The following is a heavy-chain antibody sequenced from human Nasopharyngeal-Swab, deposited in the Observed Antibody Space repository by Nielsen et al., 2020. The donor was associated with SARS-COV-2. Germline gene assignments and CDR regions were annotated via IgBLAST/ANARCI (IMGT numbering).Heavy chain of an antibody. CDR2: ISGSGDNT. CDR3: AKDPSAAMDV. CDR1: GFTFESYG. J-gene: IGHJ6*03. D-gene: IGHD6-13*01. Sequence: GESLKISCEASGFTFESYGMTWVRQAPGKGLEWVSTISGSGDNTHYADSVRGRFTISRDNSQRTVFLQTTSLRAEDTALYYCAKDPSAAMDVWGKGTTVIVSS. V-gene: IGHV3-23*01.